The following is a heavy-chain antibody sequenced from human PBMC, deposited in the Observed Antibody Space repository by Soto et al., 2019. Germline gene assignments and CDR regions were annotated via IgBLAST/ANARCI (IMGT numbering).Heavy chain of an antibody. CDR1: GTSIRGYY. CDR2: IYYTGTT. D-gene: IGHD3-10*01. J-gene: IGHJ4*02. Sequence: SETLSLTCSASGTSIRGYYWTWIRQPPGKGLEWIGYIYYTGTTKYNPSLKSRVTISVDTSKNQFSLRLKSVTAADTAVYYCAREVSSFGSNHFDSWGQGALVTVSS. V-gene: IGHV4-59*01. CDR3: AREVSSFGSNHFDS.